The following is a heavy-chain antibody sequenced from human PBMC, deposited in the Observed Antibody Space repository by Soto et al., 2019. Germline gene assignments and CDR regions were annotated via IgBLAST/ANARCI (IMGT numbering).Heavy chain of an antibody. CDR2: VSGSGGST. Sequence: EEQLLESGGGLVQPGGSLRLSCAASGFNFGSYAMGWVRQAPGKGLEWDSGVSGSGGSTYYADSVKGRLTISKDKSKNTLLLDLNNLRPEDTAVYFCVKGKESGYRGAFDSWGPGTMVTVSS. V-gene: IGHV3-23*01. J-gene: IGHJ4*02. D-gene: IGHD5-12*01. CDR3: VKGKESGYRGAFDS. CDR1: GFNFGSYA.